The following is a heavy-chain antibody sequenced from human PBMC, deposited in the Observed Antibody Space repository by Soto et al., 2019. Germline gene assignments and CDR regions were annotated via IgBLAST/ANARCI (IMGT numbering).Heavy chain of an antibody. J-gene: IGHJ4*02. D-gene: IGHD3-9*01. CDR1: GYTFTSYA. Sequence: QVQLVQSGAEVQNPGASLKVSCKASGYTFTSYAMHWVRQAPGQRLEWMGWINAGNGNTKYSQKLQGRGTITRDTSASTAYMELTALRSVVTAVYYCATKPLRYFVLLAIDYWGQGTLVSVSS. CDR2: INAGNGNT. V-gene: IGHV1-3*01. CDR3: ATKPLRYFVLLAIDY.